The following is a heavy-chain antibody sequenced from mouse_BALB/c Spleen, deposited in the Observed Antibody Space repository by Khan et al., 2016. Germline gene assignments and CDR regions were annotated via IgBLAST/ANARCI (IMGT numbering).Heavy chain of an antibody. J-gene: IGHJ2*01. CDR1: GYSITSDYA. D-gene: IGHD2-2*01. CDR3: SRSVIWFRRYYVDY. CDR2: ISYSGTT. V-gene: IGHV3-2*02. Sequence: SGPGLVKPSQSLSLTYTVTGYSITSDYAWSWIRQFPGNKLEWMGYISYSGTTSYNPSLKSRISITRDTSKNQSSLQFNSVTPEHTATLSCSRSVIWFRRYYVDYWGQGTTLTVSS.